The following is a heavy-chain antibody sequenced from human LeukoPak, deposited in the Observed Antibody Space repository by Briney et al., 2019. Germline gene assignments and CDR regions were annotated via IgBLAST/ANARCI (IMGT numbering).Heavy chain of an antibody. Sequence: ASVKVSCKASGYTFTGYYMHWVRQAPGQGLEWMGRINPNSGGTNYAQKFQGRATMTRDTSISTAYMELSRLRSDDTAVYYCARARSANLVLLDYWGQGTLVTVSS. CDR3: ARARSANLVLLDY. D-gene: IGHD1-14*01. V-gene: IGHV1-2*06. J-gene: IGHJ4*02. CDR1: GYTFTGYY. CDR2: INPNSGGT.